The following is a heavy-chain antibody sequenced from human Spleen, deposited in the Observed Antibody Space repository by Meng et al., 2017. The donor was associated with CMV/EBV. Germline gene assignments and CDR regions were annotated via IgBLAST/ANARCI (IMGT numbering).Heavy chain of an antibody. CDR1: GYY. V-gene: IGHV4-34*01. D-gene: IGHD2-15*01. Sequence: GYYWSWIRQPPGKGLEWIGEINHRGSTNYNPSLKSRVTISVDTSKNQFSLKLSSVTAADTAVYYCARGLNGRADCSGGSCDANWFDPWGQGTLVTVSS. CDR3: ARGLNGRADCSGGSCDANWFDP. J-gene: IGHJ5*02. CDR2: INHRGST.